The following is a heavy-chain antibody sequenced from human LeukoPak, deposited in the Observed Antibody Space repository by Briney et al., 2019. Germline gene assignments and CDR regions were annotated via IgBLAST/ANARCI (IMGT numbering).Heavy chain of an antibody. CDR1: GASVSSGSYY. CDR2: IYYSGST. Sequence: PSETLSLTCSVSGASVSSGSYYWSWIRQPPGKGLEWIGYIYYSGSTNYNPSLKSRVTISLDTSKNQFSLRLSSVTAADAAVYYCASRHGHSGSSNCWGQGALVTVSS. D-gene: IGHD3-10*01. CDR3: ASRHGHSGSSNC. V-gene: IGHV4-61*01. J-gene: IGHJ4*02.